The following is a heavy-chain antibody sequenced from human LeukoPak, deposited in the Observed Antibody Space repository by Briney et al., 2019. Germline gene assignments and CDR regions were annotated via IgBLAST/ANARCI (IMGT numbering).Heavy chain of an antibody. D-gene: IGHD3-22*01. CDR3: ARSGHSSGYYYHFDY. CDR2: MNPNSGNT. Sequence: ASVKVSCKASGYTFTSYDINWVRQATGQGLEWMGWMNPNSGNTGYAQKFQGRVTMTRNTSISTAYMELSSLRSEDTAVYCCARSGHSSGYYYHFDYWGQGTLVTVSS. J-gene: IGHJ4*02. V-gene: IGHV1-8*01. CDR1: GYTFTSYD.